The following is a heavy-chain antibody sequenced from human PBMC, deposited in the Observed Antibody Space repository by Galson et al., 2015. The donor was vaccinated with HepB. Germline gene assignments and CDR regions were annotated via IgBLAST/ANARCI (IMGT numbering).Heavy chain of an antibody. CDR2: INAGNGNT. Sequence: SVKVSCKASGSTFTSYAMHWVRQAPGQRLEWMGWINAGNGNTKYSQKFQGRVTITRDTSASTAYMELSSLRSEDTAVYYCAREPPGRVFFGVVIQEGMGYGMDVWGQGTTVTVSS. CDR3: AREPPGRVFFGVVIQEGMGYGMDV. CDR1: GSTFTSYA. V-gene: IGHV1-3*01. J-gene: IGHJ6*02. D-gene: IGHD3-3*01.